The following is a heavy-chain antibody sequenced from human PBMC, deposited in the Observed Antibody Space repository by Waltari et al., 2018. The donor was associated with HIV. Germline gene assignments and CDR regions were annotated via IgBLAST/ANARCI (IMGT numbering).Heavy chain of an antibody. J-gene: IGHJ6*02. V-gene: IGHV4-61*02. CDR1: GGSISSGSYY. Sequence: QVQLQESGPGLVKPSQTLSLTCTVAGGSISSGSYYWSWIRQPAGKGLEWIGRIYTSGSTNYNPSLKSRVTISVDTSKNQFSLKLSSVTAADTAVYYCARASNYYDSSGSPWYGMDVWGQGTTVTVSS. CDR2: IYTSGST. CDR3: ARASNYYDSSGSPWYGMDV. D-gene: IGHD3-22*01.